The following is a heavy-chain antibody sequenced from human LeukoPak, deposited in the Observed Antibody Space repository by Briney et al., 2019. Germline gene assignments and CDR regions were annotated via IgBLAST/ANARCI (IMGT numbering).Heavy chain of an antibody. V-gene: IGHV5-51*01. D-gene: IGHD3-3*01. CDR1: GYSFTSYW. J-gene: IGHJ3*02. CDR2: SYPGDSDT. Sequence: GESLKISCKGSGYSFTSYWIGWVRQMPGKGLGGLGISYPGDSDTRYSPSSQGQVTISADKSISTAYLQWSSLKASDTAMYYCARVGGFRSGNAFDIWGQGTMVTVSS. CDR3: ARVGGFRSGNAFDI.